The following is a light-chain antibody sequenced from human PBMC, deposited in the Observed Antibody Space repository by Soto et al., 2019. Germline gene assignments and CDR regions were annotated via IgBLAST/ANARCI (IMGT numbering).Light chain of an antibody. J-gene: IGKJ5*01. Sequence: DIQMTQAPFSLSASFGDRVTISFRASQGMSTYVAWYQQKPGKAPKLLIYGASTLQSGVSSRFSGSESGAEFTLTISSLQPEDFATYYCQQLHSYPITFGQGTRLEIK. CDR3: QQLHSYPIT. V-gene: IGKV1-9*01. CDR1: QGMSTY. CDR2: GAS.